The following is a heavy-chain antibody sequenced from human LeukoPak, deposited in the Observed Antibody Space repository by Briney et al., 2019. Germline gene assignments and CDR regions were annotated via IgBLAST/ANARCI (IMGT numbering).Heavy chain of an antibody. CDR3: ASAMGIAAAGNDYGMDV. CDR2: ISAYNGNT. D-gene: IGHD6-13*01. Sequence: ASVKVSCKASGYTFTSYVISWVRQAPGQGLEWMGWISAYNGNTNYAQKLQGRVTMTTDTSTSTAYMELRSLRSDDTAVYYCASAMGIAAAGNDYGMDVWGQGTTVTVSS. CDR1: GYTFTSYV. V-gene: IGHV1-18*01. J-gene: IGHJ6*02.